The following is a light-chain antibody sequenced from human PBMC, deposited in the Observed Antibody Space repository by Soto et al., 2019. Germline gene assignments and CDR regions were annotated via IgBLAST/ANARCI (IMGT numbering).Light chain of an antibody. V-gene: IGKV3-11*01. Sequence: IVLTQSPATPSLSPGERATLSRRASQSVSSYLAWYQQKPGQAPRLLIYDASNRATGIPARFSGSGSGTDFTLTISSLEPEDFAVYYCQHRMNWPLTFGQGTRLEIK. J-gene: IGKJ5*01. CDR2: DAS. CDR3: QHRMNWPLT. CDR1: QSVSSY.